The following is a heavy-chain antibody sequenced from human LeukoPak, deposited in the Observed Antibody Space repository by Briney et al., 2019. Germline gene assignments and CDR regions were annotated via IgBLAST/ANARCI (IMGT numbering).Heavy chain of an antibody. CDR3: AREALIEGFYYYMDV. D-gene: IGHD3-22*01. J-gene: IGHJ6*03. CDR2: FYTSGSP. CDR1: GDSISSYY. Sequence: SETLSLTCTVSGDSISSYYWSWNRQPAGQGLEWIGRFYTSGSPTYNPSLKSRVSMSLDTSKNQFSLKLNSVTAADTAVYYCAREALIEGFYYYMDVWGKGTTVTVSS. V-gene: IGHV4-4*07.